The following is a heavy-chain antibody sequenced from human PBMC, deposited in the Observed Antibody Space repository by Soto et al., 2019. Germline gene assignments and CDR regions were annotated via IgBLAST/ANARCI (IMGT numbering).Heavy chain of an antibody. J-gene: IGHJ6*02. CDR1: GGTLRRYA. D-gene: IGHD3-16*01. V-gene: IGHV1-69*13. CDR3: GIYGGMDG. CDR2: LISIVGTA. Sequence: QVQLVQSGAEVKKPGSSVKVSCMSSGGTLRRYAISWVREAPGQGLEWMGGLISIVGTANYTQKFQGRVTITADESTSKAYMELSSLRSEDTAVYYCGIYGGMDGWGQGTTVTVSS.